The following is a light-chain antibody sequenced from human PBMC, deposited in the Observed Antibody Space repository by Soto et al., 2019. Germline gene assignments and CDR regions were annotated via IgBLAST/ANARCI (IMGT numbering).Light chain of an antibody. Sequence: ETVMTQSPVTLSVSPGDTATLSCRASQRVSNHFAWYQQKPGQAPRLLIYAASTRAAGVPVRFSGSGSETQLTLTIRSLQSEDFALYYCHQYKNWPWTFGQGTKV. CDR2: AAS. V-gene: IGKV3-15*01. J-gene: IGKJ1*01. CDR3: HQYKNWPWT. CDR1: QRVSNH.